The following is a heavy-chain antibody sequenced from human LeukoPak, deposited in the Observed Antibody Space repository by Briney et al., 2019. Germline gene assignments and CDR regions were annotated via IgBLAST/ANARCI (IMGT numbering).Heavy chain of an antibody. Sequence: GSLRLSCAASGFSFSSYGMSWVRQAPGKGLEWIGEINHSGSTNYNPSLKSRVTISVDTSKNQFSLKLSSVTAADTAVYYCARVSIAVAGTAVADYWGQGTLVTVSS. D-gene: IGHD6-19*01. V-gene: IGHV4-34*01. CDR3: ARVSIAVAGTAVADY. J-gene: IGHJ4*02. CDR2: INHSGST. CDR1: GFSFSSYG.